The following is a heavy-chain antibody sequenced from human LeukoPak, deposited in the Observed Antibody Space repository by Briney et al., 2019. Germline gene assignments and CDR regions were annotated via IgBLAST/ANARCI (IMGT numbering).Heavy chain of an antibody. Sequence: PSETLSLTCTVSGGSISSGDYYWSWIRQPPGKGLEWIGYIYYSGSTYYNPSLKSRVTISVDKSKNQFSLKLSSVTAADTAVYYCARAVRHLIGYYYDSSGYPNWFDPWGQGTLVTVSS. V-gene: IGHV4-30-4*01. J-gene: IGHJ5*02. CDR2: IYYSGST. D-gene: IGHD3-22*01. CDR3: ARAVRHLIGYYYDSSGYPNWFDP. CDR1: GGSISSGDYY.